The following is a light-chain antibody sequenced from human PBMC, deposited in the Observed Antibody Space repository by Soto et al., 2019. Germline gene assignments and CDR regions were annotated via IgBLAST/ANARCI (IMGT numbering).Light chain of an antibody. V-gene: IGLV2-14*01. CDR1: SSDVGGYQY. Sequence: QSALTQPASVSGSPGQSVTISCTGTSSDVGGYQYVSWYQQHPGKAPKLMIYDVSNRPSGVSNRFSGSKSGNTASLTISGLQAEDEADYYCSSYTSSRTLLYVFGTGTKLTVL. CDR3: SSYTSSRTLLYV. CDR2: DVS. J-gene: IGLJ1*01.